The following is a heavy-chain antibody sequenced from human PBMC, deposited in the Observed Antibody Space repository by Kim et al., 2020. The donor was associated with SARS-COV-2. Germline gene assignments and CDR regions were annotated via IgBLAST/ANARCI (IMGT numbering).Heavy chain of an antibody. Sequence: PSLKGQVTRPVDTSKTQFSLKLSSVTAADTAVYYCARLHSSGWYKVCFDYWGQGTLVTVSS. CDR3: ARLHSSGWYKVCFDY. D-gene: IGHD6-19*01. J-gene: IGHJ4*02. V-gene: IGHV4-34*01.